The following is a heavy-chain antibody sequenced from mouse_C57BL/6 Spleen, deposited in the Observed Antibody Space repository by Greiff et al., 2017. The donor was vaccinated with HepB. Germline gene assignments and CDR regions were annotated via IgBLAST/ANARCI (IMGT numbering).Heavy chain of an antibody. CDR3: ARSGTGAMDY. CDR2: IYPSDSET. CDR1: GYTFTSYW. J-gene: IGHJ4*01. V-gene: IGHV1-61*01. D-gene: IGHD3-3*01. Sequence: VQLQQSGAELVRPGSSVKLSCKASGYTFTSYWMDWVKQRPGQGLEWIGNIYPSDSETHYNQKFKDKATLTVDKSSSTAYMQLSSLTSEDSAVYDCARSGTGAMDYWGQGTSVTVSS.